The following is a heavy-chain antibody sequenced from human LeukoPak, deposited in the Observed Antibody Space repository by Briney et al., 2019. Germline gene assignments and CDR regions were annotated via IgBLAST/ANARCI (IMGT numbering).Heavy chain of an antibody. Sequence: WASVKVSCKASGYTFTGYYMHWVRQAPGQGLEWMGWIDPNSGGTNYAQKFQGRVTMTRDTSISTAYMELSRLRSDDTAVYYCARGGWAPLDILTGTTSPGDAFDIWGQGTMVTVSS. J-gene: IGHJ3*02. CDR1: GYTFTGYY. V-gene: IGHV1-2*02. CDR3: ARGGWAPLDILTGTTSPGDAFDI. CDR2: IDPNSGGT. D-gene: IGHD3-9*01.